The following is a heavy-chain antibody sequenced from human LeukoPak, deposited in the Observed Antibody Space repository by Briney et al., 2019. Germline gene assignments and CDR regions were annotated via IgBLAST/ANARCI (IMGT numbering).Heavy chain of an antibody. V-gene: IGHV1-69-2*01. CDR2: VDPEDGQT. CDR1: GYTFTDYY. D-gene: IGHD3-22*01. Sequence: ASVKVSCKVSGYTFTDYYMHWVQQAPGKGLEWMGLVDPEDGQTIYAEKFQGRVTITAAPSTDTASMKLSSLRSEDTAVYYCATIYDSSGDWGQGTLVTVSS. J-gene: IGHJ4*02. CDR3: ATIYDSSGD.